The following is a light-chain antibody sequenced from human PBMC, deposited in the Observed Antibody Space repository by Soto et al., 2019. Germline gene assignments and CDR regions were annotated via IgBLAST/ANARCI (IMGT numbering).Light chain of an antibody. CDR2: WAS. CDR3: QQYYNTPYT. J-gene: IGKJ2*01. CDR1: QSILYSSNNKNY. Sequence: DIVMTQSPDFLAVSLGERATINCKSSQSILYSSNNKNYLTWYQQRPGQPPKLLIYWASTRYSGVPDRFSGSGSGTDFTLTISSLQAEDLAVYYCQQYYNTPYTFGQGTKLEIK. V-gene: IGKV4-1*01.